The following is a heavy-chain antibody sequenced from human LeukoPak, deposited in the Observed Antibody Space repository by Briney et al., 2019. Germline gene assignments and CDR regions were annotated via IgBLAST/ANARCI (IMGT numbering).Heavy chain of an antibody. CDR3: AIELSGDGSFDY. V-gene: IGHV1-2*02. J-gene: IGHJ4*02. Sequence: ASVKVSCKASGYPFSGYKIHWVRQAPGQGLEWMGWISAHDGGTNYARKFQGRITMARDTSISTAYIEVSRLRSDDTAEYYCAIELSGDGSFDYWGRGTLVTVSS. D-gene: IGHD1-26*01. CDR2: ISAHDGGT. CDR1: GYPFSGYK.